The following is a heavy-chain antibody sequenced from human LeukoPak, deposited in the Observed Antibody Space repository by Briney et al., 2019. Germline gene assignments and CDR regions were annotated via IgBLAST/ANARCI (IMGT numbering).Heavy chain of an antibody. J-gene: IGHJ4*02. CDR2: ISGSGGST. CDR1: GFTFSSYA. CDR3: AKSSSVRGSYYN. Sequence: GGSLRLSCAASGFTFSSYAMSWVRQAPGKGLEWVSAISGSGGSTYYADSVKGRFTISRDNSENTLYLQMNSLRAEDTAVYYCAKSSSVRGSYYNWGQGTLVTVSS. V-gene: IGHV3-23*01. D-gene: IGHD1-26*01.